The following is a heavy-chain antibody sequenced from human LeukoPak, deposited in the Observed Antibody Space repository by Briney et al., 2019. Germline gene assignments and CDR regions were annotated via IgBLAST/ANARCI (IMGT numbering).Heavy chain of an antibody. CDR3: ARDRYYGSGPYYGMDV. CDR2: ISRDGGYK. CDR1: GFTFRSYS. V-gene: IGHV3-30-3*01. J-gene: IGHJ6*02. D-gene: IGHD3-10*01. Sequence: GRSLRLSCAASGFTFRSYSMHCVRQAPGRGLECVALISRDGGYKYYADSVEGRYTISRDTSENTLYLQMNSLRPEDTAVYYCARDRYYGSGPYYGMDVWGQGTTVIVSS.